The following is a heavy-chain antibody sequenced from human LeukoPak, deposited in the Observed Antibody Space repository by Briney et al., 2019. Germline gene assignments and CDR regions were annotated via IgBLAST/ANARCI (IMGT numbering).Heavy chain of an antibody. D-gene: IGHD1-26*01. CDR1: GGAPSNYN. CDR3: ARLALQDVGATQSYYLDY. CDR2: IYFSGSA. V-gene: IGHV4-59*01. J-gene: IGHJ4*02. Sequence: LETPSLTSTVSGGAPSNYNRSWIRDPPRKGQERRWDIYFSGSANSNTPPTSRVTTSVDTSTIKFSPKLSSLTAAHTPLYYCARLALQDVGATQSYYLDYWGQGTLVTVSS.